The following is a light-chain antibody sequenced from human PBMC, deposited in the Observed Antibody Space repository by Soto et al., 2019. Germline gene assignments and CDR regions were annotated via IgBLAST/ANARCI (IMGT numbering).Light chain of an antibody. V-gene: IGLV2-8*01. CDR1: SSDVGGYNY. CDR3: SSYAGSNMVV. Sequence: QSALTQPRSVSGSPGQSVTISCAGTSSDVGGYNYVSWYQQLPGKAPKLMIYDVTKRPSGVPDRFSGSKSGNTASLTVSGLQAEDEADYYCSSYAGSNMVVFGGGTKLTVL. CDR2: DVT. J-gene: IGLJ2*01.